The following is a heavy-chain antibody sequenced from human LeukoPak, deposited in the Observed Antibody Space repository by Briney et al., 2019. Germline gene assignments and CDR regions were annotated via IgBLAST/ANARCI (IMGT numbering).Heavy chain of an antibody. CDR1: GFTFSSYG. CDR3: ARDLRDY. CDR2: IWYDGSNK. V-gene: IGHV3-33*01. J-gene: IGHJ4*02. Sequence: GRSLRLSCAASGFTFSSYGMHWVRRAPGKGLEWVALIWYDGSNKYYADSVKGRFTISRDNSKNTLYLQMNSLRAEDTAVYYCARDLRDYWGQGTLVTVSS.